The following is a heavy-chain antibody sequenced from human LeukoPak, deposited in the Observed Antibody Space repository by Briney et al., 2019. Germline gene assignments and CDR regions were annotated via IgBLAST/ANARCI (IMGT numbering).Heavy chain of an antibody. CDR3: ATLWYYGMDV. J-gene: IGHJ6*02. CDR1: GFTVSSNY. D-gene: IGHD3-10*01. CDR2: IYSGGST. Sequence: GGSLRFSCAASGFTVSSNYMSWVRQAPGKGLEWVSVIYSGGSTYYADSVKGRFTISRDNSKNTLYLQMNSLRAEDTAVYYCATLWYYGMDVWGQETTVTASS. V-gene: IGHV3-53*01.